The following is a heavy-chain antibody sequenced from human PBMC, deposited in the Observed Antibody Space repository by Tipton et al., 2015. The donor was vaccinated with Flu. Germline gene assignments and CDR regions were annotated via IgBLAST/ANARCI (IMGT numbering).Heavy chain of an antibody. D-gene: IGHD6-19*01. Sequence: GSLRLSCAVSGFTFSRYGMHWVRQAPGKGLEWVAFIRSDGSNEYYADSVRGRFTISRDNSRNTLYLQMNSLRAEDTAIYYCARVIPEFVAGLSYWGQGTLVSVSS. V-gene: IGHV3-30*02. CDR2: IRSDGSNE. J-gene: IGHJ4*02. CDR1: GFTFSRYG. CDR3: ARVIPEFVAGLSY.